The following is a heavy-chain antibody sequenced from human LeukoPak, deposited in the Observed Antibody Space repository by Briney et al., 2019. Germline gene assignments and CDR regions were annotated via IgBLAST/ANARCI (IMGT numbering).Heavy chain of an antibody. V-gene: IGHV3-48*04. J-gene: IGHJ4*02. CDR1: GFTLSSYS. Sequence: GGSLRLSCATSGFTLSSYSMNWVRQAPGKGLEWVSYISSGSTTIYYADSVGGRFTISRDNARDSLFLQMDSLRAEDTAVYYCARDPHNPGPIDYWGQGTLVTVSS. CDR3: ARDPHNPGPIDY. CDR2: ISSGSTTI.